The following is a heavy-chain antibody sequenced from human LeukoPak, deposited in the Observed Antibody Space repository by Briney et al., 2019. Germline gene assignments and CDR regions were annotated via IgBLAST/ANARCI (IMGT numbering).Heavy chain of an antibody. D-gene: IGHD3-10*01. V-gene: IGHV3-7*03. CDR1: GFTFSSYW. Sequence: GGSLRLSCAASGFTFSSYWMSWVRQAPGKGLEWVANIKQDGSEKYYVDSVKGRFTISRDNAKNSLYLLMNSLRAEDTAVYYCARLVRGYYFDYWGQGTLVTVSS. CDR2: IKQDGSEK. CDR3: ARLVRGYYFDY. J-gene: IGHJ4*02.